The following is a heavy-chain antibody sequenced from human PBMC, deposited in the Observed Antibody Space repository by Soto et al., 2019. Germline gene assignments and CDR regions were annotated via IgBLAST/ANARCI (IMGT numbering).Heavy chain of an antibody. J-gene: IGHJ6*02. D-gene: IGHD6-19*01. CDR2: IWYDGSNK. Sequence: QVQLVESGGGVVQPGRSLRLSCAASGFTFSSYGMHWVRQAPGKGLEWVAVIWYDGSNKYYADSVKGRFTISRDNSKNTLYLQMNSLRAKDTAVYYCAREAIAVAHNYYYYGMDVWGQGTTVTVSS. CDR1: GFTFSSYG. V-gene: IGHV3-33*01. CDR3: AREAIAVAHNYYYYGMDV.